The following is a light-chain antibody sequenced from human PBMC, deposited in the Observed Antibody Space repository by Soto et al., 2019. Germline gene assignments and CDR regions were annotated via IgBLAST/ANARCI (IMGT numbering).Light chain of an antibody. CDR2: LVS. Sequence: DIVMTQSPLSLPVTPGEPASISCRSSQSLLHSNVYNYLDWYLQKPGQSPPLLIPLVSIRASGVPPRCGGSGSATDFARNIARVEAAEFGVYYCMQVLQSPYPVGQGTKLDIK. J-gene: IGKJ2*01. CDR1: QSLLHSNVYNY. V-gene: IGKV2-28*01. CDR3: MQVLQSPYP.